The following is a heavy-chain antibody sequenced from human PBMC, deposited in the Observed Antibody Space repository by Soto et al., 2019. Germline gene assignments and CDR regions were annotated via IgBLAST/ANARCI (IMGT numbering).Heavy chain of an antibody. D-gene: IGHD1-1*01. CDR2: INGGSGHT. J-gene: IGHJ4*02. CDR1: GYTFTSYA. Sequence: QVQLVQSGAEVKKPGASVKVSCKASGYTFTSYAIHWVRQAPGQRLEWMGGINGGSGHTKFSQKFQGRVTITRDTSASTAYMELSSLISEDTAVYYCARDRVLNGLFDFWGQGTLATVSS. V-gene: IGHV1-3*01. CDR3: ARDRVLNGLFDF.